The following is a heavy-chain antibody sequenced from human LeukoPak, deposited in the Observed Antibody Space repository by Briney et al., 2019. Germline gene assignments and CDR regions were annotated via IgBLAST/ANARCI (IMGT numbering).Heavy chain of an antibody. Sequence: GRSLRLSCAASGFTFINNAMSWVRQAPGKGLEWVSTISCSGGSTYYADSVKGRFPISRDNAKNTLYLQMNSLRAEDTAVYYCAKGLSSYDAFDIWGQGTMVTVSS. CDR3: AKGLSSYDAFDI. CDR1: GFTFINNA. CDR2: ISCSGGST. J-gene: IGHJ3*02. V-gene: IGHV3-23*01. D-gene: IGHD2/OR15-2a*01.